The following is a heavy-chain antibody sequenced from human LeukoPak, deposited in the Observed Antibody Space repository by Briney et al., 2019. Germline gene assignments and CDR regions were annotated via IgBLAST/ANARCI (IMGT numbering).Heavy chain of an antibody. CDR2: IKSKTDGGTT. J-gene: IGHJ4*02. D-gene: IGHD1-26*01. Sequence: GGSLRLSCAASGFTFSNAWMSWVRQAPGKGLEWVGRIKSKTDGGTTDYAAPVKGRFTISRDDSKNTLYLQMNSLKTEDTAVHYCTTGVGSYYAPSFDYWGQGTLVTVSS. CDR1: GFTFSNAW. CDR3: TTGVGSYYAPSFDY. V-gene: IGHV3-15*01.